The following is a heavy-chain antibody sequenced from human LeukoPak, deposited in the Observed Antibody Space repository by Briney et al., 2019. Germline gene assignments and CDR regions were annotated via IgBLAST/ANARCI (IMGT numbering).Heavy chain of an antibody. CDR3: AKITDYGSGSYLWFDP. J-gene: IGHJ5*02. CDR2: ISYDGSNK. CDR1: GFTFSSYG. Sequence: GRSLRLSCAASGFTFSSYGMHWVRQAPGKGLEWVAVISYDGSNKYYADSVKGRFTISRDNSKNTLYLQMNSLRAEDTAVYYCAKITDYGSGSYLWFDPWGQGTLVTVSS. V-gene: IGHV3-30*18. D-gene: IGHD3-10*01.